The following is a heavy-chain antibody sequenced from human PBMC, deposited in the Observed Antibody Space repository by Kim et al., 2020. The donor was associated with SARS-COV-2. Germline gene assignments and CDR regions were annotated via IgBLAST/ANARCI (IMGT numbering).Heavy chain of an antibody. J-gene: IGHJ4*02. V-gene: IGHV1-46*01. CDR2: INPSGSSA. Sequence: ASVNVSCKASGYPFTSYYIQWVRQAPGLGLEWMGVINPSGSSANYAQEFQGRVTMTTDTSTSTVYMELSSLRSEDTAVYYCGKGGSGSYSPLVNWGQGTL. CDR1: GYPFTSYY. D-gene: IGHD1-26*01. CDR3: GKGGSGSYSPLVN.